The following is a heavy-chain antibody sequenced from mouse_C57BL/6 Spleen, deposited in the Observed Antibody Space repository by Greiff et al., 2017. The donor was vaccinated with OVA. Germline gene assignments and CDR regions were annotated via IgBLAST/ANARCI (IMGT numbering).Heavy chain of an antibody. CDR3: ARELITTVVAGSMDY. Sequence: DVKLQESGPGLVKPSQSLSLTCSVTGYSITSGYYWNWIRQFPGNKLEWMGYISYDGSNNYNPSLKNRISITRDTSKNQFFLKLNSVTTEDTATYYCARELITTVVAGSMDYWGQGTSVTVSS. J-gene: IGHJ4*01. D-gene: IGHD1-1*01. V-gene: IGHV3-6*01. CDR2: ISYDGSN. CDR1: GYSITSGYY.